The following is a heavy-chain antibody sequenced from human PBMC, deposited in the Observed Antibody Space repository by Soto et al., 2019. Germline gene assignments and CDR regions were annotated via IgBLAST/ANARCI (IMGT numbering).Heavy chain of an antibody. J-gene: IGHJ4*01. Sequence: QVHLVQSGAEVKKPGASVKVSCQGSGYAFTTYGITWVRQAPGQGLEWMGWISAHNGNTNYAQKLQGRVTVTRDTSTSTAYMELRGLRYDDTAVYYCARGRYGAYWGHGALVTVSS. D-gene: IGHD3-10*01. V-gene: IGHV1-18*01. CDR1: GYAFTTYG. CDR2: ISAHNGNT. CDR3: ARGRYGAY.